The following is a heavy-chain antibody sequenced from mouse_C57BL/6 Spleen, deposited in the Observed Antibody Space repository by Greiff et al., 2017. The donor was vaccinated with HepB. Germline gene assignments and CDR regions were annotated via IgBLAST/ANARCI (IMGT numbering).Heavy chain of an antibody. Sequence: VQLQQSGAELVKPGASVKLSCKASGYTLTEYTIHWVKQRSGQGLEWIGWFYPGSGSIKYNEKFKDKATLTADKSSSTVYMELSRLTSEDSAVYFCARHGRLQYYCSSYVIDYWGQHTTLTVSS. CDR1: GYTLTEYT. CDR3: ARHGRLQYYCSSYVIDY. V-gene: IGHV1-62-2*01. D-gene: IGHD1-1*01. CDR2: FYPGSGSI. J-gene: IGHJ2*01.